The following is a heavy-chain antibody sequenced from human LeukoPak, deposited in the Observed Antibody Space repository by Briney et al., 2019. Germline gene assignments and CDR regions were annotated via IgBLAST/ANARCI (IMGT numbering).Heavy chain of an antibody. CDR2: IYSGGST. CDR3: ARGYSRDWGLQYFQH. V-gene: IGHV4-59*01. J-gene: IGHJ1*01. D-gene: IGHD6-19*01. Sequence: SETLSLTCTVSGGSISNYYWSWIRQPPGKGLEWIGYIYSGGSTSYNPSLKSRVTMSVDTSKNQLPLNLNPVTAADTAVYHCARGYSRDWGLQYFQHWGQGTLVTVSS. CDR1: GGSISNYY.